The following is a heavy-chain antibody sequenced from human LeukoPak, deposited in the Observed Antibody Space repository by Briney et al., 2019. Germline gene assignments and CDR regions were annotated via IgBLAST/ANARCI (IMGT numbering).Heavy chain of an antibody. V-gene: IGHV3-7*01. J-gene: IGHJ4*02. CDR3: ARDLYRIVVVPHYFDY. CDR1: GFTFSSYW. D-gene: IGHD3-22*01. CDR2: IKRDGSEN. Sequence: PGESLRLSCAASGFTFSSYWMSWVRQAPGKGLQEVANIKRDGSENYYEDSVKGRFTISRDNAKNSLYLQMKSVRAEDTAVYYCARDLYRIVVVPHYFDYWGQGTLVTVSS.